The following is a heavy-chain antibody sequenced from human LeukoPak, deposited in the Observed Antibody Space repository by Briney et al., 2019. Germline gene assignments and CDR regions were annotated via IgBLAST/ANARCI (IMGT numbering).Heavy chain of an antibody. CDR2: ISSNGGST. CDR1: GFTFSSYA. J-gene: IGHJ6*03. CDR3: ARDAERFYMDV. V-gene: IGHV3-64*01. Sequence: PGGSLRLSCAASGFTFSSYAMHWVRQAPGKGLEFVSVISSNGGSTYYANSVKGRFTISRDNSKNTLYLQMGSLRAEDMAVYYCARDAERFYMDVWGKGTTVTVSS.